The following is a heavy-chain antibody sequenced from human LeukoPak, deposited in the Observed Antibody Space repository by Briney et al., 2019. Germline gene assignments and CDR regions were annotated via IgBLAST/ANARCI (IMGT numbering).Heavy chain of an antibody. V-gene: IGHV1-18*01. CDR1: GYTFTSYG. CDR3: ARDGKGRFDFRENDY. J-gene: IGHJ4*02. D-gene: IGHD3-3*01. CDR2: ISAYNGNT. Sequence: GASVKVSCKASGYTFTSYGISWVRQAPGQGLEWMGWISAYNGNTSYAQKLQGRVTMTTDTSTSTAYMELRSLGSDDTAVYYCARDGKGRFDFRENDYWGQGTLVTVSS.